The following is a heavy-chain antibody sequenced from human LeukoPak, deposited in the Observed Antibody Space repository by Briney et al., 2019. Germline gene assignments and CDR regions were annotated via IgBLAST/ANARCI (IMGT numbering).Heavy chain of an antibody. D-gene: IGHD6-13*01. Sequence: GGSLRLSCAASGLIFSTYWLSCVRQAPGKGLEWVANINQDGSEIYYVESVQGRFTISRDNVDNSLYLQMNRLGAEDTAVYYCARRGSSSSWAHFDYWGRGTLVTVSS. CDR3: ARRGSSSSWAHFDY. V-gene: IGHV3-7*05. CDR1: GLIFSTYW. CDR2: INQDGSEI. J-gene: IGHJ4*02.